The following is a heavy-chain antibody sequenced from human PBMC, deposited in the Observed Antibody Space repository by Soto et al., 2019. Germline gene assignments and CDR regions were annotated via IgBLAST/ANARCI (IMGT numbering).Heavy chain of an antibody. CDR1: GFTFSSYS. Sequence: WGSLRLSCAASGFTFSSYSRNWVRQAPGKGLEWVSSISTSSSYIYYADSVKGRFTICRDNAKNSLYLQMNSLSAEDTAVYYFARDPEYYDSSGYPSITDYWGQGTLVTVSS. D-gene: IGHD3-22*01. CDR3: ARDPEYYDSSGYPSITDY. CDR2: ISTSSSYI. J-gene: IGHJ4*02. V-gene: IGHV3-21*01.